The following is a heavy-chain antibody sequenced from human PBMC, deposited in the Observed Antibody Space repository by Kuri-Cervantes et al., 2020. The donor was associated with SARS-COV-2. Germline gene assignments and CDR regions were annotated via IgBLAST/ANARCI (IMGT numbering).Heavy chain of an antibody. CDR1: GFPFSSYG. CDR3: ANPYYYDSSGYYFSGAFDI. V-gene: IGHV3-30*18. Sequence: GESLKISCTASGFPFSSYGMHWVRQAPGKGLEWVAVISYDGSNKYYADSVKGRFTISRDNSKNTLYLQMNSLRAEDTAVYYCANPYYYDSSGYYFSGAFDIWGQGTMVTVSS. J-gene: IGHJ3*02. CDR2: ISYDGSNK. D-gene: IGHD3-22*01.